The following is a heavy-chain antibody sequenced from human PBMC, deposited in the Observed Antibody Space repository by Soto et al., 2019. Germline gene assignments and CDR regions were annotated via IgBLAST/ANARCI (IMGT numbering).Heavy chain of an antibody. V-gene: IGHV1-69*13. Sequence: AVKVSCKASGGTFSSDAISWVRQAPGQGLEWMGGIIPIFGTANYAQKFQGRVTITADESTSTAYMELSSLRSEDTAVYYCASGYYYDSSGYGVRDYYYYGMDVWGQGTTVTVSS. CDR3: ASGYYYDSSGYGVRDYYYYGMDV. D-gene: IGHD3-22*01. J-gene: IGHJ6*02. CDR1: GGTFSSDA. CDR2: IIPIFGTA.